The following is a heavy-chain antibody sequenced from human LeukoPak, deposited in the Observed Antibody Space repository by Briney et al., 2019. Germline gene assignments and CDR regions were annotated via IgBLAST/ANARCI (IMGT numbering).Heavy chain of an antibody. V-gene: IGHV1-18*01. Sequence: ASVKVSCKASGYTFTSYGISWVRQAPGQGLEWMGWISAYNGNTNYAQKLQGRVTMTTDTSTSTAYMELRSLRSDDTAVYYCARDYTPTYYYDSSQLPTFDPWGQETLVTVSS. CDR1: GYTFTSYG. CDR3: ARDYTPTYYYDSSQLPTFDP. J-gene: IGHJ5*02. CDR2: ISAYNGNT. D-gene: IGHD3-22*01.